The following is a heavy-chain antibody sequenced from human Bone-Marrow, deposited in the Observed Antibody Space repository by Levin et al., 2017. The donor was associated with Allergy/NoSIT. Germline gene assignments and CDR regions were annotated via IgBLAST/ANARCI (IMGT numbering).Heavy chain of an antibody. CDR3: ASGDCSGGGCYYRIFDY. Sequence: PGGSLRLSCASSGFTFSSYEMNWVRQAPGKGLEWVSYISSSGRTTYYADSVKGRFTISRDNAKNSLYLQMNSLRADDTAVYYCASGDCSGGGCYYRIFDYWGQGTLVTVSS. D-gene: IGHD2-15*01. V-gene: IGHV3-48*03. CDR1: GFTFSSYE. CDR2: ISSSGRTT. J-gene: IGHJ4*02.